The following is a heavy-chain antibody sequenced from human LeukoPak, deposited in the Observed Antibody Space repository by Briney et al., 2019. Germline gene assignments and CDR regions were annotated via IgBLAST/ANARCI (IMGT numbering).Heavy chain of an antibody. V-gene: IGHV5-51*01. CDR3: ARQGRQRLVVVGETYFDY. Sequence: GESLKISCQGSGYTFTNHCIGWVRQMPGKGLEWMGIIYPSDSDTRYSPSFQGQVTISADKTISTAYLQWSSVKASDTAMYYCARQGRQRLVVVGETYFDYWGQGTLVTVSS. CDR2: IYPSDSDT. J-gene: IGHJ4*02. CDR1: GYTFTNHC. D-gene: IGHD6-19*01.